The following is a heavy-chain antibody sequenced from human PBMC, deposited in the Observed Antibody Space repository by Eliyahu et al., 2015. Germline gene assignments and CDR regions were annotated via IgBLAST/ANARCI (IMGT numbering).Heavy chain of an antibody. Sequence: QVQLVQSGAEVKKPGASVKVSCKASGYTFTSYGLSWVRQAPGQGLEWMGWISAYNGNTNYAQKLQGRVTMTTDTSTSTAYMELRSLRSDDTAVYYCARDVRKYCSGGSCYSHFQHWGQGTLVTVSS. CDR2: ISAYNGNT. J-gene: IGHJ1*01. CDR3: ARDVRKYCSGGSCYSHFQH. V-gene: IGHV1-18*01. D-gene: IGHD2-15*01. CDR1: GYTFTSYG.